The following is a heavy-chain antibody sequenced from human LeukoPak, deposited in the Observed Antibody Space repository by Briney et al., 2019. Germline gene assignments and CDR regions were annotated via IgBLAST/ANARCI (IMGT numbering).Heavy chain of an antibody. J-gene: IGHJ4*02. D-gene: IGHD3-10*01. Sequence: GGSLRLSCAASGFTFSSSDMHWVRQATGKGLEWVSAIGPTGDTYYPGSVKGRFTISRENARNSLYPQMNSLRAGDTAVYYCARAVPMARGVNYYDYWGQGTLVTVSS. V-gene: IGHV3-13*01. CDR3: ARAVPMARGVNYYDY. CDR1: GFTFSSSD. CDR2: IGPTGDT.